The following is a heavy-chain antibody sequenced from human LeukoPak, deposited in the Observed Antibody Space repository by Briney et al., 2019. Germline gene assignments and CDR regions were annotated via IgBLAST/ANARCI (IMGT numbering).Heavy chain of an antibody. D-gene: IGHD3-10*01. CDR3: AGGLTLSYYMDV. Sequence: PSETLSLTCTVSGGSISSYYWSWIRQPPGKGLEWIGYIYYSGSTNYNPSLKSRVTISVDTSKNQFSLKLSSVTAADTAVYYCAGGLTLSYYMDVWGKGTTVTISS. V-gene: IGHV4-59*01. CDR2: IYYSGST. CDR1: GGSISSYY. J-gene: IGHJ6*03.